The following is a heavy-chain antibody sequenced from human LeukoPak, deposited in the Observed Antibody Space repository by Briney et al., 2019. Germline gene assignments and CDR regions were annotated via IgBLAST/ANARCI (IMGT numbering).Heavy chain of an antibody. CDR2: IYHSGST. J-gene: IGHJ4*02. CDR1: GYSISSGYY. Sequence: PSETLSLTCTVSGYSISSGYYWGWIRQPPGKGLEWIGSIYHSGSTYYNPSLKSRVTISVDTSKNQFSLKLSSVTAADTAVYYCARVSYSSSWYGDYWGQGTLVTVSS. D-gene: IGHD6-13*01. CDR3: ARVSYSSSWYGDY. V-gene: IGHV4-38-2*02.